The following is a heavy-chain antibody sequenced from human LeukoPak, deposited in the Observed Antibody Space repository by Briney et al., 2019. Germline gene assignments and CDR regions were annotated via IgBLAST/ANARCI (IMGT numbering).Heavy chain of an antibody. V-gene: IGHV4-34*01. D-gene: IGHD3-10*01. CDR1: GGSFSGYY. J-gene: IGHJ4*02. CDR3: ARRARHYYGSGSYYLITA. CDR2: INHSGST. Sequence: SETLSLTCAVYGGSFSGYYWSWIRQPPGKGLEWIGEINHSGSTNYNPSLKSRVTISVDTSKNQFSLKLSSVTAADTAVYYCARRARHYYGSGSYYLITAWGQGTLVTVSS.